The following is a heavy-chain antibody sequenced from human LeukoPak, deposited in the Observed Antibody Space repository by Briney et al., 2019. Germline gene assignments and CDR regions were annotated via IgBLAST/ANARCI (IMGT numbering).Heavy chain of an antibody. CDR3: ARDTHVQLFDY. Sequence: PSETLSLTCTVSGDSISSSRYYWGWIRQPPGKGLEWIGNIYYSGITYYNPSLKSRVTISVDTSKNQFSLKLSSVTAADTAVYYCARDTHVQLFDYWGQGTLVTVSS. V-gene: IGHV4-39*07. J-gene: IGHJ4*02. CDR2: IYYSGIT. CDR1: GDSISSSRYY. D-gene: IGHD2-21*01.